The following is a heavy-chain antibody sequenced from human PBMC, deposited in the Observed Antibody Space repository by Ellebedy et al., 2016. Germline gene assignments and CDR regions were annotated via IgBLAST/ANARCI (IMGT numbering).Heavy chain of an antibody. CDR2: IRGGGGIT. D-gene: IGHD3-22*01. V-gene: IGHV3-23*01. J-gene: IGHJ3*02. CDR1: GFTFSSFS. Sequence: GESLKISXAASGFTFSSFSMSWVRQAPGKGLEWVSYIRGGGGITYYADSVKGRFTISRDNSKNMLYLQMNSLRAEDTAIYYCAMDSSGFREGAFDIWGQGTMVTVSS. CDR3: AMDSSGFREGAFDI.